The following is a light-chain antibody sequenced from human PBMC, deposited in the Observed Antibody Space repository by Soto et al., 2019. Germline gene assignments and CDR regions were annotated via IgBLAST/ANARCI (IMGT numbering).Light chain of an antibody. CDR1: QSLGRN. J-gene: IGKJ2*03. V-gene: IGKV3-15*01. CDR3: QQYKDWYS. CDR2: DAS. Sequence: EIVLTQSPATLSVSPGERATLSCRASQSLGRNLAWYQHRPGQAPRLLIQDASTRDAGVPARFSGSGSGTEFTLTISGLQSEDFAVYYCQQYKDWYSFGQGTKLEIK.